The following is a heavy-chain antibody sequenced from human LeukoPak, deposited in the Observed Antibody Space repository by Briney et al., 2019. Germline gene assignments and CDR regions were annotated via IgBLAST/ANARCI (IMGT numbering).Heavy chain of an antibody. V-gene: IGHV4-59*01. CDR2: IYYSGST. Sequence: SETLSLTCTVSGGSISSYYWSWIRQPPGKGLEWIGYIYYSGSTNYNPSLKSRVTISVDTSKNQFSLKLSSVTAADTAVYYCARERGNIDYWGQGTLVTVSS. J-gene: IGHJ4*02. D-gene: IGHD3-16*01. CDR1: GGSISSYY. CDR3: ARERGNIDY.